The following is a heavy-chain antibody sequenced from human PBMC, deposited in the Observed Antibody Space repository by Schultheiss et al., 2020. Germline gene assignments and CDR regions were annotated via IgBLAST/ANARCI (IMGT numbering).Heavy chain of an antibody. CDR1: GYSISSGYY. Sequence: SQTLSLTCAVSGYSISSGYYWGWIRQPPGKGLEWIGSIYHSGSTYYNPSLKSRVTISVDTSKNQFSLKLSSVTAADTAVYYCARASNGAARRWFDPWGQGTLVTVSS. V-gene: IGHV4-38-2*01. CDR3: ARASNGAARRWFDP. J-gene: IGHJ5*02. CDR2: IYHSGST. D-gene: IGHD6-6*01.